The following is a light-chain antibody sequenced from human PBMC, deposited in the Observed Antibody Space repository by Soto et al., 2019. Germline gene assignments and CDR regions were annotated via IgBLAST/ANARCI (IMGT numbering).Light chain of an antibody. J-gene: IGLJ1*01. CDR1: SSNIGSRVD. CDR3: QSYDSSLTGSYA. V-gene: IGLV1-40*01. Sequence: QSVLTQPPSVSGAPGQTVTISCTGTSSNIGSRVDVHWYQHLSGTAPKLLIYANNIRPSGVPDRFSGSKSGSSASLAISGLQAEDEGDYYCQSYDSSLTGSYAFGTGTKVTVL. CDR2: ANN.